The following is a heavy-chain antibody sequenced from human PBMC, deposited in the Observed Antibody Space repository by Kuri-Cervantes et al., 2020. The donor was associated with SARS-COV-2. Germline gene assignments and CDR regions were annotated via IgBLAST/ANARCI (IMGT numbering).Heavy chain of an antibody. Sequence: GESLKISCAASEFTLSSYAMSWVRQAPGKGLEWVSAISGSGGSTYYADSVKGRFTISRDNSKNTLYLQMNSLRAGDTAVYYCAREAVAGSNWFDPWGQGTLVTVSS. CDR2: ISGSGGST. CDR1: EFTLSSYA. D-gene: IGHD6-19*01. J-gene: IGHJ5*02. V-gene: IGHV3-23*01. CDR3: AREAVAGSNWFDP.